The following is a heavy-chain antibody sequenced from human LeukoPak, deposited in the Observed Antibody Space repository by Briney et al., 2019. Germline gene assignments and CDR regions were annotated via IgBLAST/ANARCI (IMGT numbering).Heavy chain of an antibody. D-gene: IGHD3-10*01. Sequence: GGSLRLSCAASGFTFSNAWMNWVRQAPGKGLEWVGRVKSKTDRGTTDYAAPVKGRFTISRDNAKNSLYLQMNSLRAEDTALYYCAKGVYGPDYYGSGNVVDWGQGTLVTVSS. CDR2: VKSKTDRGTT. CDR1: GFTFSNAW. J-gene: IGHJ4*02. CDR3: AKGVYGPDYYGSGNVVD. V-gene: IGHV3-15*07.